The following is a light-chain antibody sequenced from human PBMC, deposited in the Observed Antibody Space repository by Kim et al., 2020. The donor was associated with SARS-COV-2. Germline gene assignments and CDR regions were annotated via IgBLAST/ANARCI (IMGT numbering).Light chain of an antibody. CDR2: AAF. CDR1: QGINGD. V-gene: IGKV1-9*01. J-gene: IGKJ4*01. Sequence: DIQLTQSPSFLSASVGDTVTITCRASQGINGDIAWNQQKPGKAPRLLIYAAFTLHSGVPSRFSGGRSGTEFTLTISSLQPEDFATYYCQQVNSYPITFGGGTKVDIK. CDR3: QQVNSYPIT.